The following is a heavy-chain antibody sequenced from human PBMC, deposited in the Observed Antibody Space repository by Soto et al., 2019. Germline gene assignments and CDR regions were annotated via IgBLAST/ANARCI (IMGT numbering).Heavy chain of an antibody. V-gene: IGHV3-23*01. Sequence: EVQLLESGGGLVQPGGSLRLSCAASGFTFSSYAMSWVRQAPGKGLEWVSAISGSGGSTYYADSVKGRFTISRDNSRNTLYLQMNSLRAEDMAVYYCAKDCLRASSSSWFDPWGQGTLVTVSS. CDR1: GFTFSSYA. J-gene: IGHJ5*02. D-gene: IGHD6-6*01. CDR2: ISGSGGST. CDR3: AKDCLRASSSSWFDP.